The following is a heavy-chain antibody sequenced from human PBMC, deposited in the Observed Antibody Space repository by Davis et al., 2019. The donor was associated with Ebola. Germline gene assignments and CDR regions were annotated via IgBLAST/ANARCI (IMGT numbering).Heavy chain of an antibody. Sequence: PGGSLRLSCAASGFTFSSYAMSWVRQAPGKGLEWVSAISGSGGSTYYADSVKGRFTISRDNSKNTLYLQMNSLRAEDTAVYYCARDSSSWSSPYYYYGMDVWGKGTTVTVSS. D-gene: IGHD6-13*01. CDR3: ARDSSSWSSPYYYYGMDV. CDR1: GFTFSSYA. J-gene: IGHJ6*04. V-gene: IGHV3-23*01. CDR2: ISGSGGST.